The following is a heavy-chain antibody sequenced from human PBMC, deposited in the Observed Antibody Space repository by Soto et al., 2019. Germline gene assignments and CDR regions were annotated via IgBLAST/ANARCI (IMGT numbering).Heavy chain of an antibody. D-gene: IGHD2-15*01. CDR3: ARDVLEGYCSGGSCHNFDY. J-gene: IGHJ4*02. Sequence: GASVKVSCKASGYTFTSYGISWVRQAPGQGLEWMGWFSAYNVNTNYAQKLQGRVTMTTDTSTSTAYMELRSLRSDDTAVYFCARDVLEGYCSGGSCHNFDYWGQGTLVTVSS. CDR2: FSAYNVNT. V-gene: IGHV1-18*01. CDR1: GYTFTSYG.